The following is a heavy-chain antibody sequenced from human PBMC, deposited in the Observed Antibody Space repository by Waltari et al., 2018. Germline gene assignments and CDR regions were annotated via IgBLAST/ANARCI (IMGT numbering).Heavy chain of an antibody. CDR2: SSPYPCTA. CDR3: ARGSGPRTVVALTFDL. D-gene: IGHD3-22*01. CDR1: GYTFTNFG. Sequence: QVQLVQSGAEVKKPGASVKVSCKTSGYTFTNFGINWVIQAPGQGLECMGWSSPYPCTAEYAKKLQVRVTMTTDTSSKTAYLELRSLRSDDTAVYYCARGSGPRTVVALTFDLWGQGTLVTVSS. J-gene: IGHJ4*02. V-gene: IGHV1-18*01.